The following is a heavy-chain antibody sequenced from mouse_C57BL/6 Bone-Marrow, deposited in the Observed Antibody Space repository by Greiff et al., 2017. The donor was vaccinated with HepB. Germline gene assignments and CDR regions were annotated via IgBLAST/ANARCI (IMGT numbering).Heavy chain of an antibody. CDR3: ARSTVVAPHAMDY. CDR1: GYASSSYW. J-gene: IGHJ4*01. V-gene: IGHV1-80*01. Sequence: QVQLKQSGAELVKPGASVKISCKASGYASSSYWMNWVKQRPGKGLEWIGQIYPGDGDTNYNGKFKGKATLTAEKSTSTAYMQLSSLTSEDSAVYFCARSTVVAPHAMDYWGQGTSVTVSS. D-gene: IGHD1-1*01. CDR2: IYPGDGDT.